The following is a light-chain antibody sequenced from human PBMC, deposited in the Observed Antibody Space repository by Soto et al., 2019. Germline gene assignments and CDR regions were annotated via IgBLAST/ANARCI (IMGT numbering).Light chain of an antibody. J-gene: IGKJ1*01. CDR1: QSVSSN. CDR3: QQYNNWPPWK. CDR2: GAS. V-gene: IGKV3-15*01. Sequence: EIGMTLSPATLSVSQVEIATLYCRPSQSVSSNLAWYQQKPGQAPRLLIYGASTRATGIPARFSGSGSGTEFTLTISSLQSEDFAVYYCQQYNNWPPWKCGQGTKGAIK.